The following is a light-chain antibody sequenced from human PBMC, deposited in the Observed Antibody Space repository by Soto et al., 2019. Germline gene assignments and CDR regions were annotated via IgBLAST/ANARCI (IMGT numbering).Light chain of an antibody. CDR3: QQRYDWPWT. V-gene: IGKV1-5*03. CDR2: KAS. Sequence: DIQMTQSPSTLSGSVGDRVTITCRASQTISSWLAWYQQKPGKAPKLLIYKASTLKSGVPSRFSGSGSGTEFTLTISSLQPDDFAVYFCQQRYDWPWTFGLGTKVEI. J-gene: IGKJ1*01. CDR1: QTISSW.